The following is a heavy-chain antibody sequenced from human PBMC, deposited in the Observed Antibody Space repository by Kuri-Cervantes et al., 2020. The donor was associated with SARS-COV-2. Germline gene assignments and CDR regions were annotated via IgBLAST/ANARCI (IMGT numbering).Heavy chain of an antibody. CDR1: GFNFSSYE. V-gene: IGHV3-48*03. J-gene: IGHJ4*02. CDR2: ISSSGSTI. D-gene: IGHD2-15*01. CDR3: TRMSSGGSPDY. Sequence: GGSLRLSCVASGFNFSSYEMNWVRQAPGRGLEWVSYISSSGSTIYYADSVKGRFTISIDNAKNSLYLQMSSLRVEDTAVYYCTRMSSGGSPDYWGQGTLVTVSS.